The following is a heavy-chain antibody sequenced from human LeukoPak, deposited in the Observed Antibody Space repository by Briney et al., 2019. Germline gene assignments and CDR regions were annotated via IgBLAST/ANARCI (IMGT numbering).Heavy chain of an antibody. V-gene: IGHV3-23*01. Sequence: PGGSLRLSCAASGFTCSSYAMSWVRQAPGKGLEWVSAISGSGGSTYYADSVKVRFTISRDNSKNTLYLQMNSLRAEDTAVYYCAKGEGILRYFDWSSHNWFDPWGQGTLVTVSS. J-gene: IGHJ5*02. CDR1: GFTCSSYA. CDR3: AKGEGILRYFDWSSHNWFDP. CDR2: ISGSGGST. D-gene: IGHD3-9*01.